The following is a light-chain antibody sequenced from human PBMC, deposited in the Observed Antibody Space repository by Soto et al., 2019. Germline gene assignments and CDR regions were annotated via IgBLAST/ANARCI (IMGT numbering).Light chain of an antibody. V-gene: IGLV2-8*01. Sequence: QSALTQPASVSGSPGQSITISCIGTSSDVGSYNFVSWYQHHPGKAPKLMIYEVTKRPSGVPDRFSGSKSGNTASLTVSGLQAEDEADYYCTSHAGNYNFPYVFGTGTKLTVL. CDR3: TSHAGNYNFPYV. CDR1: SSDVGSYNF. CDR2: EVT. J-gene: IGLJ1*01.